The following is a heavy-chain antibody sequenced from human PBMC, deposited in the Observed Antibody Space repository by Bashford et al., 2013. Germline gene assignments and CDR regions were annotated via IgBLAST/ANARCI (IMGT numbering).Heavy chain of an antibody. D-gene: IGHD3-22*01. Sequence: VASVKVSCKASGGTFSSYAISWVRQAPGQGLEWMGGIIPILGIANYAQKFQGRVTITADKSTSTAYMELSSLRSEDTAVYYCARDVTYYYDSSGYYYWGQGTLVTVSS. V-gene: IGHV1-69*10. J-gene: IGHJ4*02. CDR1: GGTFSSYA. CDR3: ARDVTYYYDSSGYYY. CDR2: IIPILGIA.